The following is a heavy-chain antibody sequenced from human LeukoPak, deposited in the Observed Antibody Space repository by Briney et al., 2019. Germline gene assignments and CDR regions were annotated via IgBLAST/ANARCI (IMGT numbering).Heavy chain of an antibody. CDR2: ISYDGSNK. V-gene: IGHV3-30*04. CDR3: ARASSSWYSDY. Sequence: GRSLRLSCAASGFTFSSYAMHWVRQAPGKGLEWVAVISYDGSNKYYADSVKGRFTISRDNSKNTLYPQMNSLRAEDTAVYYCARASSSWYSDYWGQGTLVTVSS. CDR1: GFTFSSYA. J-gene: IGHJ4*02. D-gene: IGHD6-13*01.